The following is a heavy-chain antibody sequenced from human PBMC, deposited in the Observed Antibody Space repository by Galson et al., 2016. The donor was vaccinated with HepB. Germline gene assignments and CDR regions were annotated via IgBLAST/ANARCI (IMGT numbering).Heavy chain of an antibody. CDR1: GFTFSTYG. Sequence: SLRLSCAASGFTFSTYGMNWVRQAPGKGLGWVALIWYDGSHKYSADSVKGRFTISRDNSKNTLYLQMNSLRAEDTAVYYCARDNGGLVGVTYFESWGQGTLVTVSS. J-gene: IGHJ4*02. CDR3: ARDNGGLVGVTYFES. CDR2: IWYDGSHK. D-gene: IGHD1-26*01. V-gene: IGHV3-33*01.